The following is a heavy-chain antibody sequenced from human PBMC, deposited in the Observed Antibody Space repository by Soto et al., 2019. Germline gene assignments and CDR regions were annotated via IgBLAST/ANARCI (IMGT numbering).Heavy chain of an antibody. Sequence: QVQLQESGPGLVKPSQTLSLTCTVSGGSISSGGYYWSWIRQHPGKGLEWIGYIYYSGSTYYNPSLKIRVTISVDTSKNQFSRKLSSVTAADTAVYYCARGATGRNYGGNYFDYWGQGTLVTVSS. V-gene: IGHV4-31*03. J-gene: IGHJ4*02. CDR1: GGSISSGGYY. D-gene: IGHD4-17*01. CDR2: IYYSGST. CDR3: ARGATGRNYGGNYFDY.